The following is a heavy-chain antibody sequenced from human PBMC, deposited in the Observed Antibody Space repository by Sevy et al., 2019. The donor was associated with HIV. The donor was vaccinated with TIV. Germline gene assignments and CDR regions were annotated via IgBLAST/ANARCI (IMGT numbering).Heavy chain of an antibody. D-gene: IGHD1-26*01. V-gene: IGHV3-7*01. CDR2: IKPDGSDK. Sequence: GGSLRLSCAASGFSFSAYWMNWLRQAPGKGLEWVANIKPDGSDKHYVDSAEGRFTISRDNAKNSLYLQMNSLRVEDTAMYYCAQETFGRFDSWGQRTLVTVSS. CDR3: AQETFGRFDS. CDR1: GFSFSAYW. J-gene: IGHJ4*02.